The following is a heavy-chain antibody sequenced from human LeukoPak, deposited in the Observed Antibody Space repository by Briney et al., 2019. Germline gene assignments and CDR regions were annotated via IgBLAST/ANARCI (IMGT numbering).Heavy chain of an antibody. V-gene: IGHV4-30-2*01. CDR1: GGSISGYS. Sequence: SETLSLTCIVSGGSISGYSWSWIRQPPGKGLEWIGYIYHSGSTYYNPSLKSRVTISVDRSKNQFSLKLSSVTAADTAVYYCARGAVYDYVWGSFDYWGQGTLVTVSS. D-gene: IGHD3-16*01. J-gene: IGHJ4*02. CDR2: IYHSGST. CDR3: ARGAVYDYVWGSFDY.